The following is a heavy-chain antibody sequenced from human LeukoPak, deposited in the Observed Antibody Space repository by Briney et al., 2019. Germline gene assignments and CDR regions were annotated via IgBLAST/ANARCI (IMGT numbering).Heavy chain of an antibody. CDR2: ISSSSGTI. CDR1: GFTFSSYS. CDR3: AGGPYYYYGMDV. Sequence: PGGSLRLSCAASGFTFSSYSINWVRQAPGKGLEWVSYISSSSGTIYYADSVKGRFTISRDNSKNTLYLQMNSLRAEDTAVYYCAGGPYYYYGMDVWGQGTTVTVSS. J-gene: IGHJ6*02. D-gene: IGHD2-15*01. V-gene: IGHV3-48*01.